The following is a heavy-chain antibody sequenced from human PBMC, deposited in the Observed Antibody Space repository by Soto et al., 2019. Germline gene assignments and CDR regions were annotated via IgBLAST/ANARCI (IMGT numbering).Heavy chain of an antibody. Sequence: QVQLVESGGGVVQPGRSLRLSCAASGFTFSSYDMHWVRQAPGKGLEWVAVISYDGSSKYYAESVKGRFTISRDNSKNTLYVQMNSLRAEDTAVYYCAKDRRSTYYDSSGYYRSFDYWGQGTLVTVSS. J-gene: IGHJ4*02. CDR2: ISYDGSSK. CDR1: GFTFSSYD. CDR3: AKDRRSTYYDSSGYYRSFDY. D-gene: IGHD3-22*01. V-gene: IGHV3-30*18.